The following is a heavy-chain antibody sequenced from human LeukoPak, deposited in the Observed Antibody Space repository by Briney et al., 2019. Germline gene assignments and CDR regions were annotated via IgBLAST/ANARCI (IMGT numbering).Heavy chain of an antibody. V-gene: IGHV4-59*02. Sequence: SETLSLTCTVSGGSVTSYYWSWIRQPPGEGLEWIAYIHNSGSTNYNPSLKSRVTMSVDTSKNQFSLKLSSVTAADTAVYYCAREEPLLLWFGESITNNWFDPWGQGTLVTVSS. CDR1: GGSVTSYY. J-gene: IGHJ5*02. D-gene: IGHD3-10*01. CDR2: IHNSGST. CDR3: AREEPLLLWFGESITNNWFDP.